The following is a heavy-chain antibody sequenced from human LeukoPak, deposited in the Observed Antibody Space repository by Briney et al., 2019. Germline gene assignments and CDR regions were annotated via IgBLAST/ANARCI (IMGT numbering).Heavy chain of an antibody. V-gene: IGHV4-39*07. D-gene: IGHD2-2*01. J-gene: IGHJ5*02. Sequence: SETLSLTCTVSGGSISSSSYYWGWIRQPPGMGLEWIGSIYYSGSTYYNPSLKSRVTISVDTSKNQFSLKLSSVTAADTAVYYCARGPLGGVVVPAANWFDPWGQGTLVTVSS. CDR2: IYYSGST. CDR3: ARGPLGGVVVPAANWFDP. CDR1: GGSISSSSYY.